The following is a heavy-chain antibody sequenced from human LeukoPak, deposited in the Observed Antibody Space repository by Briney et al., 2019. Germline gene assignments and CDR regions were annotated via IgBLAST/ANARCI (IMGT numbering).Heavy chain of an antibody. Sequence: HTGGSLRLSCAASGFTFSSYAMSWVRQAPGKGLEWVSAISGSGGNTYYADSVKGRFTISRDNSKNTLYLQMNSLRAEDTAVYYCAKDMRWSPPNYYYYYGMDVWGQGTTVTVSS. J-gene: IGHJ6*02. CDR1: GFTFSSYA. D-gene: IGHD2-15*01. CDR3: AKDMRWSPPNYYYYYGMDV. V-gene: IGHV3-23*01. CDR2: ISGSGGNT.